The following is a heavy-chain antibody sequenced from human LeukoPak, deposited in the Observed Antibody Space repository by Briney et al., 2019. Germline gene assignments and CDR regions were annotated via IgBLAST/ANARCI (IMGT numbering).Heavy chain of an antibody. Sequence: PGGSLRLSCAASGFTFSSYAMSWVRQAPGKGLEWVSAISGSGGSTYYADSVKGRFTISRDNSKNTLYLQMNSLRAEDTAVYYCAKDLRVVAGSNTTDYWGQGTLSPSPQ. J-gene: IGHJ4*02. CDR1: GFTFSSYA. D-gene: IGHD6-19*01. V-gene: IGHV3-23*01. CDR2: ISGSGGST. CDR3: AKDLRVVAGSNTTDY.